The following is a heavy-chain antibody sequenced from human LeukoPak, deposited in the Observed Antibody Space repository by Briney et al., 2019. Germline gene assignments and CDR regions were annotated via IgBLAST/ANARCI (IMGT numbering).Heavy chain of an antibody. Sequence: GGSLRLSCTASGFIASSNYMSWVRQAPGRGLEWVSLIYSGGSTYYADSVMGRSTISRDKSNNTLYLQMNSLRAEDTAVYYCATGGRSGVAFESWGQGTLVTVSS. CDR3: ATGGRSGVAFES. D-gene: IGHD2-15*01. J-gene: IGHJ4*02. CDR2: IYSGGST. CDR1: GFIASSNY. V-gene: IGHV3-53*01.